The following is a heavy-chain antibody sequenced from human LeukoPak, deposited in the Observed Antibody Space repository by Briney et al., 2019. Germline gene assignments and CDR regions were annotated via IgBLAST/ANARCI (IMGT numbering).Heavy chain of an antibody. J-gene: IGHJ3*02. V-gene: IGHV3-66*01. CDR3: AKDFPTTVTQNDAFDI. CDR2: IYSGGST. D-gene: IGHD4-17*01. Sequence: GGSLRLSCAASEFSVGSNYMTWVRQAPGKGLEWVSLIYSGGSTYYADSVKGRFTISRDNSKNTLYLQMNSLRAEDTAVYYCAKDFPTTVTQNDAFDIWGQGTMVTVSS. CDR1: EFSVGSNY.